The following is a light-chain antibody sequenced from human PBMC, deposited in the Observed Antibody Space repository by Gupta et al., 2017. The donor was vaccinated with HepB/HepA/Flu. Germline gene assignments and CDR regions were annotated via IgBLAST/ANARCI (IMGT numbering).Light chain of an antibody. CDR3: AAWDDSLNVL. Sequence: QSVLTQPPSASGTPGQRVTISCSGSSSNIGSNIVNWYQQLPGTAPKLLIHRNTQRPSGVPDRFSGSKSGTSASLAISGLQSEDEADYYCAAWDDSLNVLFGGGTKLTVL. CDR2: RNT. CDR1: SSNIGSNI. J-gene: IGLJ2*01. V-gene: IGLV1-44*01.